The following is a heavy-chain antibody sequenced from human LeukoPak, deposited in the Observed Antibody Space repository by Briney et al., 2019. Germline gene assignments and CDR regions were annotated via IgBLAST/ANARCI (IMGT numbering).Heavy chain of an antibody. J-gene: IGHJ4*02. CDR2: IKHDGSEK. D-gene: IGHD3-22*01. Sequence: PGGSLRLSCAASGFTFSSYWMSWVRQAPGKGLEWVANIKHDGSEKYYVDSVKGRFTISRHNANNSLYLQMNSQRAEDTAVYYCARVDYYDSSGPFYWGQGTLVTGSS. V-gene: IGHV3-7*01. CDR1: GFTFSSYW. CDR3: ARVDYYDSSGPFY.